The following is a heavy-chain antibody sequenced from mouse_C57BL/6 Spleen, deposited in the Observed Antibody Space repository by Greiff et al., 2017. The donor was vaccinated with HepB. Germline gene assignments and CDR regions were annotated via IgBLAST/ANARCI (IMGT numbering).Heavy chain of an antibody. D-gene: IGHD1-1*01. J-gene: IGHJ2*01. CDR2: IYPGDGDT. CDR3: ARHRDYYYGSSGGFDY. Sequence: QVQLQQSGPELVKPGASVKISCKASGYAFSSSWMNWVKQRPGKGLEWIGRIYPGDGDTNYNGKFKGKATLTEDKSSSTAYMQISSLTSDDSAVYFCARHRDYYYGSSGGFDYWGQGTTLTVSS. CDR1: GYAFSSSW. V-gene: IGHV1-82*01.